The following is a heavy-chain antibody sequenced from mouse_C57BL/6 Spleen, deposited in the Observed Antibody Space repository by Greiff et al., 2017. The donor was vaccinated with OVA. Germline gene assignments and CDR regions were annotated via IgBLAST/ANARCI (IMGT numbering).Heavy chain of an antibody. V-gene: IGHV1-62-2*01. Sequence: QVQLKESGAELVKPGASVKLSCKASGYTFTEYTIHWVKQRSGQGLEWIGWFYPGSGSIKYNAKFKDKATLTADKSSSTVYMELSRLTSEDAAVYFCARHEDRSTGADGFAYWGQGTLVTVSA. CDR2: FYPGSGSI. D-gene: IGHD2-1*01. CDR1: GYTFTEYT. CDR3: ARHEDRSTGADGFAY. J-gene: IGHJ3*01.